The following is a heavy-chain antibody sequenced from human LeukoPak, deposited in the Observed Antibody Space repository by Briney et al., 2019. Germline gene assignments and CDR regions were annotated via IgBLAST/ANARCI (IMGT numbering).Heavy chain of an antibody. CDR1: GYTFTSYG. J-gene: IGHJ6*03. V-gene: IGHV1-18*01. Sequence: ASVKVSCKASGYTFTSYGISWVRQAPGQGLEWMGWISAYNGNTNYAQKLQGRVTMTTDTSTSTAYMELRSLRSDDTAVYYCAREAPDTYCSSTSCYSWDYYYYMDGWGKGTTVTVSS. CDR2: ISAYNGNT. D-gene: IGHD2-2*01. CDR3: AREAPDTYCSSTSCYSWDYYYYMDG.